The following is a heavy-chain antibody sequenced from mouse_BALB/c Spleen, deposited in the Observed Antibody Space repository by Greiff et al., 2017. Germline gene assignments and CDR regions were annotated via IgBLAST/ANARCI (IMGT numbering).Heavy chain of an antibody. V-gene: IGHV2-6-2*01. CDR3: ARHLSSYYAMDY. D-gene: IGHD1-1*01. J-gene: IGHJ4*01. Sequence: VQLQQSGPDLVAPSQSLSITCTVSGFSLTSYGVHWVRQPPGKGLEWLVVIWSDGSTTYNSALKSRLSISKDNSKSQVFLKMNSLQTDDTAMYYCARHLSSYYAMDYWGQGTSVTVSS. CDR1: GFSLTSYG. CDR2: IWSDGST.